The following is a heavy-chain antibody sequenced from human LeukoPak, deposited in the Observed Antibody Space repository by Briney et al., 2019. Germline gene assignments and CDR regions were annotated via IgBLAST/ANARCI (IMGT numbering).Heavy chain of an antibody. D-gene: IGHD6-19*01. CDR3: AREKYSSGRGFDY. Sequence: PGGSLRLSCAASGFTVSSYGMHWVRQAPGKGLEWVAVIWYDGSNKYYADSVKGRFTISRDNSKNTLYLQMYSLRAEDTAVYYCAREKYSSGRGFDYWGQGTLVTVSS. CDR1: GFTVSSYG. CDR2: IWYDGSNK. J-gene: IGHJ4*02. V-gene: IGHV3-33*08.